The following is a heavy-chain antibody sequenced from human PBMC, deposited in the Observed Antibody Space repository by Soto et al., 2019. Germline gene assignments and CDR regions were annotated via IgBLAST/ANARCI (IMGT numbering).Heavy chain of an antibody. Sequence: ASVKVSCKASGYTFTTYGISWVRQAPGEGLEWLGWINTHNGNTNYAQNLQGRVFMTADTSTNTAYMELRSLRSDDTAIYYCTRVPSAHYYYYGMDAWGQGTTVTVS. CDR1: GYTFTTYG. J-gene: IGHJ6*02. CDR3: TRVPSAHYYYYGMDA. D-gene: IGHD3-10*01. V-gene: IGHV1-18*01. CDR2: INTHNGNT.